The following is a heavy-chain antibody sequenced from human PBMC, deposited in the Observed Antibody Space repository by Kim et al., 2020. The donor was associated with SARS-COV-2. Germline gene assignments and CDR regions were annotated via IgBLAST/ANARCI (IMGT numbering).Heavy chain of an antibody. CDR3: AREERGSTHSIQH. D-gene: IGHD2-2*01. Sequence: SVKVSCKASGGTFSSYAISWVRQAPGQGLEWMGGIIPIFGTANYAQKFQGRVTITADESTSTAYMELSSLRSEDTAVYYCAREERGSTHSIQHWGQGTLVTVSS. J-gene: IGHJ1*01. CDR1: GGTFSSYA. CDR2: IIPIFGTA. V-gene: IGHV1-69*13.